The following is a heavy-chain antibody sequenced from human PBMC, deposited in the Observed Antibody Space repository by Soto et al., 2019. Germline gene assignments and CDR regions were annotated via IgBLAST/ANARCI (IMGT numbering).Heavy chain of an antibody. J-gene: IGHJ4*02. V-gene: IGHV4-34*01. Sequence: QVQLQQWGAGLLKPSETLSLTCAVYGGSFSGYYWSWIRQPPGKGLEWIGEINHSGSTNYNPSLKSRVNISVDTSKNQFSLKLSSVTAADTAVYYCASYRGYSYGYVYWGQGTLVTVSS. CDR2: INHSGST. D-gene: IGHD5-18*01. CDR3: ASYRGYSYGYVY. CDR1: GGSFSGYY.